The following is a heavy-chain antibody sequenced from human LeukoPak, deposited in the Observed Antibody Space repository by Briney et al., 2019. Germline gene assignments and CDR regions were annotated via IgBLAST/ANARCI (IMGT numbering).Heavy chain of an antibody. Sequence: SETLSLTCTVSGGSISSYYWSWIRQPPGKGLEWIGYVYYSGSTNYNLSLKSRVTISVDTSKNQFSLKLNSVTAADTAVYYCARVSGYDWESFYDYWGQGTLVTVSS. J-gene: IGHJ4*02. D-gene: IGHD5-12*01. CDR1: GGSISSYY. CDR2: VYYSGST. CDR3: ARVSGYDWESFYDY. V-gene: IGHV4-59*01.